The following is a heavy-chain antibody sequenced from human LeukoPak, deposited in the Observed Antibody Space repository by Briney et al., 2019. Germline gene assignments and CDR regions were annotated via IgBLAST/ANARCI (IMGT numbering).Heavy chain of an antibody. V-gene: IGHV3-30-3*01. D-gene: IGHD2-8*01. CDR2: ISYDGSNK. CDR1: GFTFSSYA. J-gene: IGHJ4*02. CDR3: ARRFYCTNGVCYDYYFGY. Sequence: PGRSLRLSCAASGFTFSSYAMHWVRQAPGKGLEWVAVISYDGSNKYYADSVKGRFTISRDNSRNTLYLQMNSLRAEDTAVYYCARRFYCTNGVCYDYYFGYWGQGTLVTVSS.